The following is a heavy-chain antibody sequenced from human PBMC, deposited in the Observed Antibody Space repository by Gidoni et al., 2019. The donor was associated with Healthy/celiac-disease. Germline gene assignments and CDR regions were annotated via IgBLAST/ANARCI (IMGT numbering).Heavy chain of an antibody. CDR2: IFSNDEK. CDR3: ARIMEDTAMWYNWFDP. Sequence: QVTLKESGPVLVKPTETLTLTCTVSGFSHSNARMGVSWIRQPPGKALEWLAHIFSNDEKSYSTSLKSSLTISKDTSKSQVVLTMTNMDPVDTATYYCARIMEDTAMWYNWFDPWGQGTLVTVSS. V-gene: IGHV2-26*01. D-gene: IGHD5-18*01. CDR1: GFSHSNARMG. J-gene: IGHJ5*02.